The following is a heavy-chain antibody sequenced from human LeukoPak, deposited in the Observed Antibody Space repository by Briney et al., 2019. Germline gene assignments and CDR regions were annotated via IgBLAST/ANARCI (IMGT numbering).Heavy chain of an antibody. CDR1: GYTFTSYG. V-gene: IGHV1-8*03. CDR3: ARVDRMVGATALSYYFDY. J-gene: IGHJ4*02. Sequence: ASVKVSCKASGYTFTSYGISWVRQATGQGLEWMGWMNPNSGNTGYAQKFQGRVTITRNTSISTAYMELSSLRSEDTAVYYCARVDRMVGATALSYYFDYWGQGTLVTVSS. D-gene: IGHD1-26*01. CDR2: MNPNSGNT.